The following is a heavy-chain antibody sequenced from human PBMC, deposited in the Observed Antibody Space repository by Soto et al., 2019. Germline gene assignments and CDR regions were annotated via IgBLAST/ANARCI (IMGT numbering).Heavy chain of an antibody. Sequence: PGESLKISCKGSGYSFTSYWISWVRQIPGKGLEWMGRIDPSDSYTNYSPSFQGHVTISADKSISTAYLQWSSLKASDTAMYYCARLGVPAATLYYGMDVWGQGTTVTVSS. D-gene: IGHD2-2*01. CDR1: GYSFTSYW. V-gene: IGHV5-10-1*01. CDR3: ARLGVPAATLYYGMDV. CDR2: IDPSDSYT. J-gene: IGHJ6*02.